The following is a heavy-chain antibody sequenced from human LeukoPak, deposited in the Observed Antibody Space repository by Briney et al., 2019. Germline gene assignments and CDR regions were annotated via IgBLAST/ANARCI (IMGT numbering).Heavy chain of an antibody. Sequence: GASVKVSCPASGYSFTSYDIDWVRQAAGQGLEWIGGLNDNTGNRGFAQKFQGRVTLTRNTSISTAYMELTSLGSEDTAVYFCARANYGSGSYHPYYYYMDVWGKGTTVTVSS. J-gene: IGHJ6*03. D-gene: IGHD3-10*01. CDR2: LNDNTGNR. CDR3: ARANYGSGSYHPYYYYMDV. V-gene: IGHV1-8*01. CDR1: GYSFTSYD.